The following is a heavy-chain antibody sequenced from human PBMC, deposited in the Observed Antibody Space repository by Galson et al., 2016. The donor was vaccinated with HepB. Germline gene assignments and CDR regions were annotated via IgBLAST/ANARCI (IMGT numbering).Heavy chain of an antibody. Sequence: SLRLSCAASGFTFSSYWMHWVRQAPGNGLVWVSRIDTDGRSTNYADSVRGRFTISRDNTKNTLFLQINSLRAEDTAVYYCARDLGGYGGYWGQGTLVTLSS. CDR1: GFTFSSYW. CDR2: IDTDGRST. CDR3: ARDLGGYGGY. J-gene: IGHJ4*02. V-gene: IGHV3-74*01. D-gene: IGHD5-12*01.